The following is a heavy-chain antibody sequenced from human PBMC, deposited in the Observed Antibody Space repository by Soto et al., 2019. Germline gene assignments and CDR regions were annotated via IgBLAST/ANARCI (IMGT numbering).Heavy chain of an antibody. Sequence: PGGSLRLSCAASGFTFSSYAMSWVRQAPGKGLEWVSAISGSGGSTYYADSVKGRFTISRDNSKNTLYLQMNSLRAEDTAVYYCARDSEYSSSHNDFDYWGQGTLVTVSS. CDR3: ARDSEYSSSHNDFDY. CDR2: ISGSGGST. V-gene: IGHV3-23*01. J-gene: IGHJ4*02. CDR1: GFTFSSYA. D-gene: IGHD6-6*01.